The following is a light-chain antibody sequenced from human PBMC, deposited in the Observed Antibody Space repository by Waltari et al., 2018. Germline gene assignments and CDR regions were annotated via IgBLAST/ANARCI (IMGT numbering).Light chain of an antibody. Sequence: DIQMTQSPSTLSASVGDRVPITCRASQSFGSRLAWYQQKPGKAPRLLIYETSSLQSGVPSRFSGSGSGTEFTLTISSLQPDDFATYYCQHYNGYPYTFGQGTKLEIK. CDR1: QSFGSR. J-gene: IGKJ2*01. CDR3: QHYNGYPYT. CDR2: ETS. V-gene: IGKV1-5*03.